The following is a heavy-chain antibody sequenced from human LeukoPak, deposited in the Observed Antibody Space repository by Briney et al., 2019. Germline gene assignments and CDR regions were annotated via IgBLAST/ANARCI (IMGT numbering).Heavy chain of an antibody. CDR2: ISWNSGSI. V-gene: IGHV3-9*01. J-gene: IGHJ4*02. CDR3: AKGPAKWLRFGPYDY. D-gene: IGHD5-12*01. Sequence: GGSLRLSCAASGFTFDDYAMHWVPQAPGKGLEWVSGISWNSGSIGYADSVKGRFTISRDNAKNSLYLQMNSLRAEDTALYYCAKGPAKWLRFGPYDYWGQGTLVTVSS. CDR1: GFTFDDYA.